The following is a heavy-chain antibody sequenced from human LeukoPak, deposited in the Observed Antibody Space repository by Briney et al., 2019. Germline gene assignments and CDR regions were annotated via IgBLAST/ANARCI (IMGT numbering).Heavy chain of an antibody. CDR3: TYSSTSSPLYYYYGTDV. Sequence: ASVKVSCKASGYTFTSYGISWVRQAPGQGLEWMGWISAYNGNTNYAQKLQGRVTMTTDTSTSTAYMELRSLRSDDTAMYYCTYSSTSSPLYYYYGTDVWGQGTTVTVSS. V-gene: IGHV1-18*01. J-gene: IGHJ6*02. CDR1: GYTFTSYG. CDR2: ISAYNGNT. D-gene: IGHD2-2*01.